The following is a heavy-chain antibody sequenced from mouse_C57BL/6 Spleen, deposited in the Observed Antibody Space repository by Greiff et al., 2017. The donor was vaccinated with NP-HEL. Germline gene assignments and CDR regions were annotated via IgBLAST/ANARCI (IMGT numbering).Heavy chain of an antibody. CDR2: ISNGGGST. D-gene: IGHD1-1*01. J-gene: IGHJ4*01. CDR1: GFTFSDYY. V-gene: IGHV5-12*01. CDR3: ARQRYYGSGPLAMDY. Sequence: EVQLVESGGGLVQPGGSLKLSCAASGFTFSDYYMYWVRQTPEKRLEWVAYISNGGGSTYYPDTVKGRFTISRDNAKNTLYLQMSRLKSEDTAMYYCARQRYYGSGPLAMDYWGQGTSVTVSS.